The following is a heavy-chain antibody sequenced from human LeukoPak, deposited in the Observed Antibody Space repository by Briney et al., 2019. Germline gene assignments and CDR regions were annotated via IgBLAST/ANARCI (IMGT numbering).Heavy chain of an antibody. CDR3: AKDMRQYYYDSSGYFDGGADY. CDR1: GFTFDDYA. V-gene: IGHV3-9*01. D-gene: IGHD3-22*01. J-gene: IGHJ4*02. Sequence: GRSLRLSCAASGFTFDDYAMHWVRQAPGKGLEWVSGISWNSGSIGYADSVKGRFTISRDNAKNSLYLQMNSLRAEGTALYYCAKDMRQYYYDSSGYFDGGADYWGQGTLVTVSS. CDR2: ISWNSGSI.